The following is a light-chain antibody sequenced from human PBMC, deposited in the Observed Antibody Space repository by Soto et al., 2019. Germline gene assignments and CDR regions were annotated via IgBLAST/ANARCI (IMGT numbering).Light chain of an antibody. V-gene: IGKV1-27*01. Sequence: DIQMTQSPSSLSASVGDRVTIYCRASQGISNYLAWYQQKPGKAPRLLIYAASSLQSGVSFRFTGSGSGTDFTLTISSLQPEDVATYYCQNYNWPPFTFGPGTKVDLK. CDR2: AAS. CDR3: QNYNWPPFT. CDR1: QGISNY. J-gene: IGKJ3*01.